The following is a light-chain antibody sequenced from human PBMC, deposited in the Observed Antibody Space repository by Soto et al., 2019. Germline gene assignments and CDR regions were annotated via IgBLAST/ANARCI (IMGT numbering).Light chain of an antibody. CDR1: QSVSSN. Sequence: EIVMTQSPATLSVSPGERATLSCRASQSVSSNLAWYQQKPGQAPRLLIYGASTRATGIPDRFSGSGSGTDFTLTISRLEPEDFAVYYCQQYGSSLALTFGGGTKV. CDR2: GAS. CDR3: QQYGSSLALT. J-gene: IGKJ4*01. V-gene: IGKV3-20*01.